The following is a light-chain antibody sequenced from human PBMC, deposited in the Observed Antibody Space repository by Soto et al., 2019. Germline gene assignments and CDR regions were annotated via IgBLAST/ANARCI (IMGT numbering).Light chain of an antibody. J-gene: IGKJ4*01. CDR1: QSVSSN. CDR2: VAS. CDR3: QQYNVWPLT. Sequence: EIVMTQSPATLSVSPGERATLSCRASQSVSSNLAWYQQKPGQTPTLLIYVASTRATGIPARFSGSGSGTKVTLTISSLQSEDFLVAYCQQYNVWPLTFGGGTKVEVK. V-gene: IGKV3-15*01.